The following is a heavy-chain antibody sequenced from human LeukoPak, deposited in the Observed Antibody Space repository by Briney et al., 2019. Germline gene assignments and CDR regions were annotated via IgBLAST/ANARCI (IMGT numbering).Heavy chain of an antibody. Sequence: SETLSLTCTVSGGFISSYYWSWIRQPPGKGLEWIGYIYYSGSTNYNPSLKSRVTMSVDTSKNQFSLKLTSMTAADTAVYYCAREGVRGFQAVAGPFDYWGQGTLVTVSS. CDR3: AREGVRGFQAVAGPFDY. J-gene: IGHJ4*02. V-gene: IGHV4-59*12. CDR2: IYYSGST. D-gene: IGHD6-19*01. CDR1: GGFISSYY.